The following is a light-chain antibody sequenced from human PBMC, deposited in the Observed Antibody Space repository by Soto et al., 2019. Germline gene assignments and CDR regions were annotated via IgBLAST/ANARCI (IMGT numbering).Light chain of an antibody. V-gene: IGKV3-20*01. Sequence: EIVMTQSPATLSVSPCEGAALSLSASQSVSSSYLAWYQQKPGQAPRLLIYGASSRATGIPDRFSGSGSGTDFTLTISRLEPEDFAVYYCQQYVSSPWAFGQGTKVDNK. CDR1: QSVSSSY. CDR2: GAS. J-gene: IGKJ1*01. CDR3: QQYVSSPWA.